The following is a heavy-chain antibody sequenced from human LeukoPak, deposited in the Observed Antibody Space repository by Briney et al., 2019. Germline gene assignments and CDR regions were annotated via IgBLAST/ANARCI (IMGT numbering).Heavy chain of an antibody. CDR2: ISCDGSNK. J-gene: IGHJ6*03. CDR3: ARDFRSGSLSWYYYYYMDV. CDR1: GFTFSSYA. V-gene: IGHV3-30-3*01. Sequence: GGSLRLSCAASGFTFSSYAMHWVRQAPGKGLEWVAVISCDGSNKYYADSVKGRFTISRDNSKNTLYLQMSSLRAEDTAVYYCARDFRSGSLSWYYYYYMDVWGKGTTVTVSS. D-gene: IGHD3-3*01.